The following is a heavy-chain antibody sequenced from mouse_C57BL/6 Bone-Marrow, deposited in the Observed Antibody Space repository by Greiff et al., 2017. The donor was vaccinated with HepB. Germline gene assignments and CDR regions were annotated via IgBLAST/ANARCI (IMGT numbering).Heavy chain of an antibody. J-gene: IGHJ4*01. CDR2: IYPGSGST. D-gene: IGHD1-1*01. Sequence: QVQLQQPGAELVMPGASVKLSCKASGYTFTSYWMHWVKQRPGQGLEWIGDIYPGSGSTNYNEKFKSKATLTVDTSSSTAYMQLSSLTSEDSAVYYCAREIYYYGRVSMDYWGQGTSVTVSS. CDR1: GYTFTSYW. CDR3: AREIYYYGRVSMDY. V-gene: IGHV1-55*01.